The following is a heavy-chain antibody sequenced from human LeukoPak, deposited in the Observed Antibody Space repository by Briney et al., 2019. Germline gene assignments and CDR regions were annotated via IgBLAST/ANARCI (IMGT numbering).Heavy chain of an antibody. Sequence: ASVKVSCKASGYTFTGYYMHWVRQAPGQGLEWMGWINPNSGGTSYAQKFQGRVTMTRDTSISTAYMELSRLRSDDTAVYYCARGALVRGVISPTYNWFDPWGQGTLVTVSS. J-gene: IGHJ5*02. D-gene: IGHD3-10*01. CDR2: INPNSGGT. CDR3: ARGALVRGVISPTYNWFDP. V-gene: IGHV1-2*02. CDR1: GYTFTGYY.